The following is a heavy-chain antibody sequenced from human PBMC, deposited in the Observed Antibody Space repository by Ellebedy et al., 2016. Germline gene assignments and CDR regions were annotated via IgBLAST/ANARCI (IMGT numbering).Heavy chain of an antibody. J-gene: IGHJ6*02. CDR3: ARDKAVKPLDV. CDR2: INPSGGRT. CDR1: GYTFTSYY. Sequence: ASVKVSXXASGYTFTSYYMHWVRQAPGQGLEWMGLINPSGGRTRYAQKFQGRVTMTRDTSTSTIYMELSSLRSEDTAVYYCARDKAVKPLDVWGQGTTVTVSS. D-gene: IGHD4-23*01. V-gene: IGHV1-46*01.